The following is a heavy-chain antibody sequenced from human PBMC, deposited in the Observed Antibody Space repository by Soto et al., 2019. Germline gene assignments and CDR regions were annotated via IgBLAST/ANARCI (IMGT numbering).Heavy chain of an antibody. CDR2: IYYSGST. CDR3: ARSGVRLRSYYYFDY. V-gene: IGHV4-59*08. Sequence: PSETLSLTCTVSGGSISSYYWSWIRQPPGKGLEWIGYIYYSGSTNYNPSLKSRVTISVDTSKNQFSLKLSSVTAADTAVYYCARSGVRLRSYYYFDYWGQGTLVTVS. D-gene: IGHD4-17*01. CDR1: GGSISSYY. J-gene: IGHJ4*02.